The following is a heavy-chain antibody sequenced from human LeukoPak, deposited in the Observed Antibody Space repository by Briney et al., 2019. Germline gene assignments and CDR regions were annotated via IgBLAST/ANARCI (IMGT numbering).Heavy chain of an antibody. D-gene: IGHD3-10*01. V-gene: IGHV4-39*01. CDR3: ARHIRDYYGSGSSIDY. J-gene: IGHJ4*02. Sequence: SETLSLTCAVYVGSFSGYYWGWIRQPPGKGLEWIGSIYYSGSTYYNPSLKSRVTISVDTSKNQFSLKLSSVTAADTAVYYCARHIRDYYGSGSSIDYWGQGTLVTVSS. CDR1: VGSFSGYY. CDR2: IYYSGST.